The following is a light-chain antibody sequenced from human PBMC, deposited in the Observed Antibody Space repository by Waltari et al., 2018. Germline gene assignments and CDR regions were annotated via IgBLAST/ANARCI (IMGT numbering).Light chain of an antibody. J-gene: IGLJ3*02. CDR3: CSFTSTSTWV. Sequence: QSALTQPASVSGSPGQSITISCTGPTSALGCNNYVSWYQQHPGKAPKLILYDVSSRPSGVSNRFSGSKSGNTASLTISGLQAEDEADYYCCSFTSTSTWVFGGGTKLTVL. CDR2: DVS. CDR1: TSALGCNNY. V-gene: IGLV2-14*01.